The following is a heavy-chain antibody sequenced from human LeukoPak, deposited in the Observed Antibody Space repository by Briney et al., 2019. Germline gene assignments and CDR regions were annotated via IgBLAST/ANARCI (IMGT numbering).Heavy chain of an antibody. CDR1: GFTFSSYG. CDR3: ASDGSDTAMVN. Sequence: GRSLRLSCAASGFTFSSYGVHWVRQAPGKGLEWAAVISYDGNNKYYADSVKGRFTISRDNSKNTLYLQMNSLRAEDTAVYYCASDGSDTAMVNWGQGTLVTVSS. J-gene: IGHJ4*02. D-gene: IGHD5-18*01. V-gene: IGHV3-30*03. CDR2: ISYDGNNK.